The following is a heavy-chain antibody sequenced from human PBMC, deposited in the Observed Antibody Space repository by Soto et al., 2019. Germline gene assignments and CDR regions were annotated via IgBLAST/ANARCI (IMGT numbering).Heavy chain of an antibody. CDR1: GFTFSSYS. J-gene: IGHJ4*02. V-gene: IGHV3-48*02. Sequence: EVQLVESGGGLVQPGGSLRLSCAASGFTFSSYSMNWVRQAPGKGLEWVSYISSSSSTIYYADSVKGRFTISRDNAKNSLDLQMNSLRDEDTAVYFCARGGSGGYFSEGYYYFDYWGQGTLVTVSS. D-gene: IGHD3-22*01. CDR2: ISSSSSTI. CDR3: ARGGSGGYFSEGYYYFDY.